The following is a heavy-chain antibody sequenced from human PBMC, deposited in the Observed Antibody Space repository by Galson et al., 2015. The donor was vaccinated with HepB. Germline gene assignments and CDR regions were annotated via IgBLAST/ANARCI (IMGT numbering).Heavy chain of an antibody. CDR3: ARQGVVVPAAMGWAFDI. CDR1: GGTFSSYA. V-gene: IGHV1-69*13. D-gene: IGHD2-2*01. CDR2: IIPIFGTA. J-gene: IGHJ3*02. Sequence: SVKVSCKASGGTFSSYAISWVRQAPGQGPEWMGGIIPIFGTANYAQKFQGRVTITADESTSTAYMELSSLRSEDTAVYYCARQGVVVPAAMGWAFDIWGQGTMVTVSS.